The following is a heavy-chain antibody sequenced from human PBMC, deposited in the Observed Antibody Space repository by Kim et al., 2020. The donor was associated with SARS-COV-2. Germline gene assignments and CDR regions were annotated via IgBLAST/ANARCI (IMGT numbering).Heavy chain of an antibody. D-gene: IGHD6-13*01. CDR2: IKQDGSAK. V-gene: IGHV3-7*03. CDR1: GFTFSSYW. Sequence: GGSLRLSCAASGFTFSSYWMSWVRQAPGKGLEWVANIKQDGSAKYYVDSVKGRFTISRDNAKNSLYLQMNSLRAEDTAVYYCARDSGYSSSGNPTVYYYYGMDVWGQGTTVTVSS. CDR3: ARDSGYSSSGNPTVYYYYGMDV. J-gene: IGHJ6*02.